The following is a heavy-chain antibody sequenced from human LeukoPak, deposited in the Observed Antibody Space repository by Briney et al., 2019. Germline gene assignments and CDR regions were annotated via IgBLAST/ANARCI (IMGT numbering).Heavy chain of an antibody. J-gene: IGHJ4*02. Sequence: GGSLRLSCAASEFTFSSYAMSWVRQAPGKGLEWVSAISDSGGSTYYADSVKGRFTVSRDNSKNTMYLQMNSLRAEDAAVYYCAKDRRACSSSSCYYRFDYWGQGTLVTVSS. CDR2: ISDSGGST. D-gene: IGHD2-2*01. V-gene: IGHV3-23*01. CDR1: EFTFSSYA. CDR3: AKDRRACSSSSCYYRFDY.